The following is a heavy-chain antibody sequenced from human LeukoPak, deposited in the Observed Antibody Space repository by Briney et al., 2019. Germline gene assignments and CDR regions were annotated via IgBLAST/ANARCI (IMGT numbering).Heavy chain of an antibody. CDR2: LYYTGST. J-gene: IGHJ4*02. V-gene: IGHV4-59*08. CDR1: GGSITNYY. CDR3: ARHGPGFSSVFDY. Sequence: SETLCPSSTVSGGSITNYYSSWIRQPPGKGLEWIGYLYYTGSTNYNPSLKSRVTISVDMSKKQISLKLRSMTAADTAVYYCARHGPGFSSVFDYWGQETLVTVSS. D-gene: IGHD6-19*01.